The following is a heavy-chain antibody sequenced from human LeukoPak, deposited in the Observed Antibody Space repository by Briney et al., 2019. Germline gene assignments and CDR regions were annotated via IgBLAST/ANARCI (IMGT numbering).Heavy chain of an antibody. J-gene: IGHJ6*03. D-gene: IGHD3-9*01. CDR2: IKPDGSEK. V-gene: IGHV3-7*01. CDR1: GFMFSSYW. CDR3: AREGYDILTGYYQEYYYYYMDV. Sequence: GGSLRLSCAASGFMFSSYWMAWVRHAPGKGLEWVAHIKPDGSEKYYVDSVKGRFTISRDNAKNSLYLQMNSLRAEDTAVYYCAREGYDILTGYYQEYYYYYMDVWGKGTTVTVSS.